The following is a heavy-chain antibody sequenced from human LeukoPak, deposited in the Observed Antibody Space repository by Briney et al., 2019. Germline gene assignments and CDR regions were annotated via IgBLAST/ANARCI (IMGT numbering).Heavy chain of an antibody. V-gene: IGHV3-30*02. CDR1: GFTFNNYG. CDR2: IRYDGSNK. D-gene: IGHD3-22*01. CDR3: ARAWTYYYDSSGQSTGGGYYFEY. J-gene: IGHJ4*02. Sequence: GGSLRLSCAASGFTFNNYGMHWVRQAPGKGLEWVAFIRYDGSNKYYADSVKGRFTISRDNSKNTLYLQMNSLRAEDTAVYYCARAWTYYYDSSGQSTGGGYYFEYWGQGTLVTVSS.